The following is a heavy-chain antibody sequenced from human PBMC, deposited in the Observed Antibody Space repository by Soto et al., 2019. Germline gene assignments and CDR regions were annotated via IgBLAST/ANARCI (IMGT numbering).Heavy chain of an antibody. CDR2: IIPLFGTP. J-gene: IGHJ4*02. Sequence: QVLLMQSGAEVKKPGSSVKVSCTSSGGPFSSYGISWVRQVPGQGLEWLGGIIPLFGTPSYARKFQDRLTISAAESTPTAYMELSSPTSEDKAMYFCARDGTIQMANFDFWGQGTLVTVSS. D-gene: IGHD1-1*01. CDR1: GGPFSSYG. CDR3: ARDGTIQMANFDF. V-gene: IGHV1-69*01.